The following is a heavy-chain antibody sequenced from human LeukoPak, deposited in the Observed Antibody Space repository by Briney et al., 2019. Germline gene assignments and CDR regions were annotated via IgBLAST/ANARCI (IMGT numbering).Heavy chain of an antibody. V-gene: IGHV1-18*01. CDR1: GYTFTSYG. Sequence: ASVKVSCKASGYTFTSYGISWVRQAPGQGLEWMGWISAYNGNTNYAQKLQGRVTMTTDTSTSTAYMVLRSLRSDDTAVYYCARAKEIVVVPAAEFDPWGQGTLVTVSS. CDR2: ISAYNGNT. D-gene: IGHD2-2*01. J-gene: IGHJ5*02. CDR3: ARAKEIVVVPAAEFDP.